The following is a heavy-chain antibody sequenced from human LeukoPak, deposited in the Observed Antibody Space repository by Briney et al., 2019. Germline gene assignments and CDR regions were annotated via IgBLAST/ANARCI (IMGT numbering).Heavy chain of an antibody. CDR1: GFTFSTYR. J-gene: IGHJ4*02. CDR3: ARGYDF. V-gene: IGHV3-74*01. D-gene: IGHD5-18*01. CDR2: INSDGSSI. Sequence: GGSLRLSCAASGFTFSTYRTHWVRQAPGKGLVWVSRINSDGSSINYADSVKGRFTISRDNAKNTVYLQMNSLRVEDTAVYYCARGYDFWGQGTLVTVSS.